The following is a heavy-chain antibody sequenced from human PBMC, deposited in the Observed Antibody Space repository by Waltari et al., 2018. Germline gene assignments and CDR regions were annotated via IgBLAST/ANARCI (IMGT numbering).Heavy chain of an antibody. Sequence: QVQLVHSGYELKKPGDSLKVSCKASGYTFTSYAMNWVRQAPGQGLGWMGRINTNTGNPTYAQGFTGRFVFSLDTSVSTAYLQISSLKAEDTAVYYCARDHEMAVAGLDYWGQGTLVTVSS. CDR3: ARDHEMAVAGLDY. CDR2: INTNTGNP. D-gene: IGHD6-19*01. CDR1: GYTFTSYA. V-gene: IGHV7-4-1*02. J-gene: IGHJ4*02.